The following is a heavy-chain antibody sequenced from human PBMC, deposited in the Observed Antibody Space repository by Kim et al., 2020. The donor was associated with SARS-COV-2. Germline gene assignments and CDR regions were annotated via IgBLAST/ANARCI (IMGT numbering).Heavy chain of an antibody. Sequence: GGSLRLSCAVSGFTFSSYGMHWVRQAPGKGLEWVAVISYDGSNKYYADSVKGRFTISRDNSKNTLYLQMNSLRAEDTAVYYCAKDSPEYSSSWYDSYYWGQGTLVTVSS. CDR2: ISYDGSNK. CDR1: GFTFSSYG. D-gene: IGHD6-13*01. CDR3: AKDSPEYSSSWYDSYY. V-gene: IGHV3-30*18. J-gene: IGHJ4*02.